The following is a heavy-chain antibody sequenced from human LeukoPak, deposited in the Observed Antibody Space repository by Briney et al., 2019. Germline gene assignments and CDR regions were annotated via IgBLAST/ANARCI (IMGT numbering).Heavy chain of an antibody. D-gene: IGHD6-19*01. CDR1: GFTFSSYS. CDR3: ARDWASYSSGWYGVISDY. V-gene: IGHV3-21*01. CDR2: ISSSSSYI. Sequence: PGGSLRLSCAASGFTFSSYSMTWVRQAPGKGLEWVSSISSSSSYIYYADSVKGRFTISRDNAKNSLYLQMNSLRAEDTAVYYCARDWASYSSGWYGVISDYWGQGTMVTVSS. J-gene: IGHJ4*02.